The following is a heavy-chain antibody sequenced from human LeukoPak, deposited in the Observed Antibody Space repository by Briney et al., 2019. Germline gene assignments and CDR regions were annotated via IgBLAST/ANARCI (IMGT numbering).Heavy chain of an antibody. CDR3: ARQKYYSSSWYGPLDY. D-gene: IGHD6-13*01. V-gene: IGHV4-59*08. CDR1: GGSISSYY. J-gene: IGHJ4*02. CDR2: IYYSGST. Sequence: SETLSLTCTVSGGSISSYYWSWIRQPPGEGLEWIGDIYYSGSTNYNPSLKSRVTISVDTSKNQFSLKLSSVTAADTAVYYCARQKYYSSSWYGPLDYWGQGTLVTVSS.